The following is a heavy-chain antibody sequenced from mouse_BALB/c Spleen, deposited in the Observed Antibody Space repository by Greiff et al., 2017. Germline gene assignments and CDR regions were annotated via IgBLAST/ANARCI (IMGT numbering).Heavy chain of an antibody. J-gene: IGHJ4*01. CDR1: GYTFTSYW. D-gene: IGHD1-1*01. CDR3: ARWWGSSYEGVDY. Sequence: QVQLQQPGAELVRPGASVKMSCKASGYTFTSYWMHWVKQRPGQGLEWIGYINPSTGYTEYNQKFKDKATLTADKSSSTAYMQLSSLTSEDSAVYYCARWWGSSYEGVDYWGQGTSVTVSS. V-gene: IGHV1-4*01. CDR2: INPSTGYT.